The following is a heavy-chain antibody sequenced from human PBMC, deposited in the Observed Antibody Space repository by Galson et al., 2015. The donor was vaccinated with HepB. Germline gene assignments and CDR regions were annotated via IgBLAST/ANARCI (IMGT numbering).Heavy chain of an antibody. Sequence: QSGAEVKKPGESLKISCKASGYSFRNYWIGWVRQMPGKGLECMGIIYPGDSETRYSPSFQGQVTLSAGKSTNTAYLQWSSLKASDTAMYYCARLGHEGYHYYGMDVWGQGTTVTVSS. CDR2: IYPGDSET. V-gene: IGHV5-51*01. CDR3: ARLGHEGYHYYGMDV. J-gene: IGHJ6*02. CDR1: GYSFRNYW. D-gene: IGHD2-2*01.